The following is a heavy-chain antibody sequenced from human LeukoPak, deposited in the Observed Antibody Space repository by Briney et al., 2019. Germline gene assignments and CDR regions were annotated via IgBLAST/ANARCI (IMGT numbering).Heavy chain of an antibody. V-gene: IGHV1-69*04. Sequence: SVKVSCKASGGTFSSYAISWVRQAPGQGLEWMGRIIPILGIANYAQKFQGRVTITADKSTSTAYMELSSLRSEDTAVYYCAREPSDAIVVATPFDPWGQGTLVTVSS. CDR1: GGTFSSYA. CDR3: AREPSDAIVVATPFDP. J-gene: IGHJ5*02. CDR2: IIPILGIA. D-gene: IGHD3-22*01.